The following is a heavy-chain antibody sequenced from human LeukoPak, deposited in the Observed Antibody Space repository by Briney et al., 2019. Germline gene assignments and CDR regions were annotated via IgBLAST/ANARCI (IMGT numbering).Heavy chain of an antibody. CDR3: ARLGRPGGGADY. Sequence: SETLSLTCTVSGGSISSYYWSWIRQPPGKGLEWIGYIYYSGSANYNPSRKSRVTISVDTSKNQFSLKLSSVTAADTAVYYCARLGRPGGGADYWGQGTLVTVSS. D-gene: IGHD4/OR15-4a*01. CDR1: GGSISSYY. J-gene: IGHJ4*02. CDR2: IYYSGSA. V-gene: IGHV4-59*08.